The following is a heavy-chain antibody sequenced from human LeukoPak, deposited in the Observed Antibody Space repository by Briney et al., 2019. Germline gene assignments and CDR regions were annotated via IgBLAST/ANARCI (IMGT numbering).Heavy chain of an antibody. CDR2: INHSGST. V-gene: IGHV4-34*01. CDR1: GGSFSGYY. Sequence: SETLSLTCAVYGGSFSGYYWRWIRQPPGKGLEWIGEINHSGSTNYNPSLKSRVTISVDTSKNQFSLKLSSVAAADTAVYYCASREQLAYYFDYWGQGTLVTVSS. J-gene: IGHJ4*02. CDR3: ASREQLAYYFDY. D-gene: IGHD6-6*01.